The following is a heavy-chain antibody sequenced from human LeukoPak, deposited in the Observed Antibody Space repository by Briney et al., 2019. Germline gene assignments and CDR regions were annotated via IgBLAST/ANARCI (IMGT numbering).Heavy chain of an antibody. CDR3: ARGTYYDSSGASWGY. CDR1: GFTVSSNY. V-gene: IGHV3-53*01. D-gene: IGHD3-22*01. Sequence: GGSLRLSCAASGFTVSSNYMSWVRQAPGKGLEWVSVIYSGGSTYYADSVKGRFTISRDNSKNTLCLQMNSLRAEDTAVYYCARGTYYDSSGASWGYWGQGTLVTVSS. J-gene: IGHJ4*02. CDR2: IYSGGST.